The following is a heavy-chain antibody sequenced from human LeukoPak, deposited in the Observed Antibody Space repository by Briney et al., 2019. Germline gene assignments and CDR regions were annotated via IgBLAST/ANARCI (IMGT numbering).Heavy chain of an antibody. V-gene: IGHV3-7*02. CDR1: GFTFSTTW. CDR2: IKQDGSEK. D-gene: IGHD3-10*01. Sequence: GGSLRLSGGAPGFTFSTTWMSWVGQAPGKGLEWVANIKQDGSEKYYVDSVKGRFTISRANAKNSLYLQMNSLRAEDPAVYTWPKNKDPYGAGRTSLWGQGTLVTVSS. CDR3: PKNKDPYGAGRTSL. J-gene: IGHJ4*02.